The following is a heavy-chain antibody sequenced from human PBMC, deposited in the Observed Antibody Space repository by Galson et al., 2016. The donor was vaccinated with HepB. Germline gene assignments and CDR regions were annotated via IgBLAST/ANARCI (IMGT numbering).Heavy chain of an antibody. CDR1: GFTFSTYD. CDR2: TDTFGGA. Sequence: SLRLSCAASGFTFSTYDMHWVRQDTGKGLEWVTGTDTFGGAYYPDSVKGRFTLSRDDANNSLYLQMNSLTVGYTAVYYCARAVAGTHWFDPWGQGTVVTVSS. D-gene: IGHD6-19*01. CDR3: ARAVAGTHWFDP. J-gene: IGHJ5*02. V-gene: IGHV3-13*01.